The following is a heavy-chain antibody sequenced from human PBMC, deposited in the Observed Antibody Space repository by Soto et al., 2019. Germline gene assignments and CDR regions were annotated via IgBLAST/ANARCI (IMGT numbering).Heavy chain of an antibody. Sequence: GESLKISCKGSGYSFTSYWIGWVRQMPGKGLEWMGIIYPGDSDTRYSPSFQGQVTILVDKSISTAYLQWSSLKASDTAMYYCARITFAAAGPVAFDIWGQGTMVTVSS. V-gene: IGHV5-51*01. J-gene: IGHJ3*02. D-gene: IGHD6-13*01. CDR3: ARITFAAAGPVAFDI. CDR2: IYPGDSDT. CDR1: GYSFTSYW.